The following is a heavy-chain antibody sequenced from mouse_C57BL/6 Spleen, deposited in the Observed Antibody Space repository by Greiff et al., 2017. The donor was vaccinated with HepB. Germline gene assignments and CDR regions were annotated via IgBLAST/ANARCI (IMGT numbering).Heavy chain of an antibody. CDR3: TRWSYSNDAMDY. D-gene: IGHD2-5*01. J-gene: IGHJ4*01. CDR1: GYTFTDYE. CDR2: IDPETGGT. V-gene: IGHV1-15*01. Sequence: QVHVKQSGAELVRPGASVTLSCKASGYTFTDYEMHWVKQTPVHGLEWIGAIDPETGGTAYNQKFKGKAILTADKSSSTAYMELRSLTSEDSAVYYCTRWSYSNDAMDYWGQGTSVTVSS.